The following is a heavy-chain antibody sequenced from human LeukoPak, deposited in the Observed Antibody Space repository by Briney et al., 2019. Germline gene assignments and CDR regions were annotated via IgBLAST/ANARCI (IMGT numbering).Heavy chain of an antibody. V-gene: IGHV3-74*01. Sequence: GSLRLFCAASGFTFSNYWMHWVRQAPGKGLVWVSRINSNGSSTNYADSVKGRFTISRDNAKNTLYLQMSSLRAEDTAVYYCAKGGATICDNWGQGTLVTVSS. D-gene: IGHD5-12*01. CDR1: GFTFSNYW. CDR2: INSNGSST. CDR3: AKGGATICDN. J-gene: IGHJ4*02.